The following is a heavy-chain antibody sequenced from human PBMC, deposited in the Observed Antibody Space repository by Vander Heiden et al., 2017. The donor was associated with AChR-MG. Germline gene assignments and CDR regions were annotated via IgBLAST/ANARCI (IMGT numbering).Heavy chain of an antibody. V-gene: IGHV3-9*01. D-gene: IGHD2-8*01. CDR1: GFTFDDYG. J-gene: IGHJ4*02. CDR3: ARQDAGHYGVFDK. CDR2: IAWNSGAI. Sequence: EVRLVESGGGLVQPGRSLRLSCGASGFTFDDYGMHWVRQAPGKGLEWVSSIAWNSGAIGYADSVKGRFTISRDNAKNSLYLDMNSLRPEDSALYYCARQDAGHYGVFDKWGQGSLVTVS.